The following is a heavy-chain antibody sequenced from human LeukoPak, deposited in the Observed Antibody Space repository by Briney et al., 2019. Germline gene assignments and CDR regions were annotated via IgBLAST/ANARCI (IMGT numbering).Heavy chain of an antibody. Sequence: GGSLRLSCAASGFTVSNNYMSSVRQSPGKGLEWVSTVYAGGSTYYADSVEGRFTISRDTSKNTLYLQVNSLRGEDTAGYFCARGTVTSSPPYYYGMDVWGQGTTVTVSS. CDR2: VYAGGST. CDR3: ARGTVTSSPPYYYGMDV. J-gene: IGHJ6*02. CDR1: GFTVSNNY. D-gene: IGHD4-17*01. V-gene: IGHV3-53*01.